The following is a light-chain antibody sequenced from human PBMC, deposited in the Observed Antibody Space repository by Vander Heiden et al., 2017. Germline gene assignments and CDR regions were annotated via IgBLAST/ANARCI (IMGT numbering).Light chain of an antibody. V-gene: IGKV2-30*01. Sequence: DVVLTQSPLSLPVTLGPSASISRRSSLSLVYSDGNTYLSWFQQGPGQSPRRLIYKVSNRDSGVPDRFSGSGSGTDFTLKISRVEAEDVGVYYCMQGSHWPPTFGQGTKVEIK. CDR1: LSLVYSDGNTY. J-gene: IGKJ1*01. CDR2: KVS. CDR3: MQGSHWPPT.